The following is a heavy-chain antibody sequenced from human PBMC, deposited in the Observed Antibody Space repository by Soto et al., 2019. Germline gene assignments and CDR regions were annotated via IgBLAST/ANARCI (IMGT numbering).Heavy chain of an antibody. D-gene: IGHD5-18*01. V-gene: IGHV3-7*05. Sequence: GGSLRLSCAASGFTFSSYWMSWVRQAPGKGLEWVANIKQDGSEKYYVDSVKGRFTISRDNAKNSLYLQMNSLRAEDTAVYYCARGTGNTENKWRLYYYYGMDVWGQGTTVTVSS. CDR3: ARGTGNTENKWRLYYYYGMDV. CDR1: GFTFSSYW. CDR2: IKQDGSEK. J-gene: IGHJ6*02.